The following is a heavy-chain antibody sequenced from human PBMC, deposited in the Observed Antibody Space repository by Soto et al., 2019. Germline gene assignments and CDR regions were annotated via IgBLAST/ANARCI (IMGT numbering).Heavy chain of an antibody. CDR1: GGTFSSYA. CDR2: IIPVFGAA. V-gene: IGHV1-69*12. J-gene: IGHJ4*02. Sequence: QVQVAQSGAEVKKPGSSVKVSCKASGGTFSSYAISWVRQAPGQGLEWMGGIIPVFGAATYAKKFQGRVTITADESASPAYMELSSLRSEDTAVYYCARDIQYSSSWFFDYWGQGTLVTVSS. D-gene: IGHD6-13*01. CDR3: ARDIQYSSSWFFDY.